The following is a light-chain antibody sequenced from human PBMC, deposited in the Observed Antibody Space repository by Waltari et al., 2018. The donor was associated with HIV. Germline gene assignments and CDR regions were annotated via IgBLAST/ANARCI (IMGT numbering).Light chain of an antibody. V-gene: IGKV3-20*01. CDR3: QQYAYSPWT. J-gene: IGKJ1*01. Sequence: EIVLTQSPGTLSLSPGDRATLSCRVSQSVSSSYLAWYQQKPGQAPRLLISGASSRATGIPDRFSGSGSGTDFTLTISRLEPEDFALYFCQQYAYSPWTFGQGTKVEIK. CDR1: QSVSSSY. CDR2: GAS.